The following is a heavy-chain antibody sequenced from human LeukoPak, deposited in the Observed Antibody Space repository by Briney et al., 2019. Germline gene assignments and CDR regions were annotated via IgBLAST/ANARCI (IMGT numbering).Heavy chain of an antibody. CDR2: IIPILGIA. D-gene: IGHD2-21*02. V-gene: IGHV1-69*02. CDR3: ARGGHIVVVTATSMGSDWFDP. Sequence: SVKVSCKASGGTFSSYIISWVRQAPGQGLEWMGRIIPILGIANYAQKFQGRVTITADKSTSTAYMELSSLRSEDTAVYYCARGGHIVVVTATSMGSDWFDPWGQGTLVTVSS. CDR1: GGTFSSYI. J-gene: IGHJ5*02.